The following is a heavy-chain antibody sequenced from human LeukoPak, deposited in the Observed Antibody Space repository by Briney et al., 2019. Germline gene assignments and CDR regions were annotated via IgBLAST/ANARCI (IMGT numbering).Heavy chain of an antibody. CDR1: GYTFTGYY. CDR3: ARVLVATVGGLLFDY. Sequence: ASVKVSCKASGYTFTGYYMHWARQAPGQGLEWMGWINPNSGGTNYAQKFQGRVTMTRDTSISTAYMELSRLRSDDTAVYYCARVLVATVGGLLFDYWGQGTLVTVSS. V-gene: IGHV1-2*02. CDR2: INPNSGGT. D-gene: IGHD5-12*01. J-gene: IGHJ4*02.